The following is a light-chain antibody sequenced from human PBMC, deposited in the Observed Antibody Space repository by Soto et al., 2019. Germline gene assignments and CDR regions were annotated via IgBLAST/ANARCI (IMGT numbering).Light chain of an antibody. J-gene: IGKJ2*03. CDR2: GAS. V-gene: IGKV3-20*01. Sequence: EIVLTQSPGTLSLSPGERATLSCRASQSVRDNSLTWYQQKPGQAPKLLIYGASTRATGIPDRFSGSGSGTEFTPTISPLEPEDFAVYYCHHYGDSPPYSFGPGTKLDI. CDR1: QSVRDNS. CDR3: HHYGDSPPYS.